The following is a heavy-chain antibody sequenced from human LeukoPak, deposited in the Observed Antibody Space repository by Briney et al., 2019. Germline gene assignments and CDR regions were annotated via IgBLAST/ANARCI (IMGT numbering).Heavy chain of an antibody. V-gene: IGHV4-34*01. CDR2: INESETT. J-gene: IGHJ3*01. CDR1: GGSFSGYS. Sequence: SEALSLTCAVYGGSFSGYSWSWIRQPPGEGLEWIGEINESETTNYKSSLKSRVTISVDTSKRQLSLKLTSVTAADTAVYYCVRHSPLVAATVAFDFWGQGTMITVSS. CDR3: VRHSPLVAATVAFDF. D-gene: IGHD2-15*01.